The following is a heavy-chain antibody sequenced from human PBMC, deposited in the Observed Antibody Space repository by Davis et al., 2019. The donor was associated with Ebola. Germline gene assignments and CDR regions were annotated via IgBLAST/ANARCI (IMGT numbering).Heavy chain of an antibody. Sequence: LKISCTASGFTFGDYAMSWVRQAPGKGLEWVGFIRSKAYGGTTEYAASVKGRFTISRDDSKSIAYLQMNSLKTEDTAVYYCTRGGVVIMGYYYYGMDVWGQGTTVTVSS. J-gene: IGHJ6*02. CDR3: TRGGVVIMGYYYYGMDV. D-gene: IGHD3-3*01. CDR1: GFTFGDYA. V-gene: IGHV3-49*04. CDR2: IRSKAYGGTT.